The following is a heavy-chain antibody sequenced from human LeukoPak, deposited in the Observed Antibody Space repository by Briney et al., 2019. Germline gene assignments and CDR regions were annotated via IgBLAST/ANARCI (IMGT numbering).Heavy chain of an antibody. CDR1: GFTVSNNY. V-gene: IGHV3-53*01. CDR2: IYSGGTT. Sequence: GGSLRLSCAASGFTVSNNYMSWVRQAPGKGLEWVSLIYSGGTTYYADSVKGRFTISRDNSKNTLYLQMNSLRAEDTAVYYCARALYYYYMDVWGKGTTVTISS. CDR3: ARALYYYYMDV. J-gene: IGHJ6*03.